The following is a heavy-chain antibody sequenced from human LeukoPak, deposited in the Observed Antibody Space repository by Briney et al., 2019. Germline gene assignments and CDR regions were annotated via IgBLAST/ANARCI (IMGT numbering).Heavy chain of an antibody. Sequence: GRSLRLSCAASGFTFNKYWMQCVSQAPRKGLVWVSRIYSDGSSTDYADSVKGRFTISRDNAKNTLYLQMNSLRAEDTAVYYCARESPQVVTLDYWGQGALVTVSS. CDR3: ARESPQVVTLDY. D-gene: IGHD2-15*01. CDR1: GFTFNKYW. V-gene: IGHV3-74*01. CDR2: IYSDGSST. J-gene: IGHJ4*02.